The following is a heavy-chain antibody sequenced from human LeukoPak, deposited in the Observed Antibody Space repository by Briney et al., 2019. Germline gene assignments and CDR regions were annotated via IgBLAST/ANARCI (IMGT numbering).Heavy chain of an antibody. CDR2: ISSSSSCI. CDR3: ARDYYDSSGYDY. D-gene: IGHD3-22*01. J-gene: IGHJ4*02. V-gene: IGHV3-21*01. Sequence: PGGSLRLSCAASGFTFSSYSMNWVRQAPGKGLEWVSSISSSSSCIYYADSVKGRFTISRDNAKNSLYLQMNSLRAEDTAVYYCARDYYDSSGYDYWGQGTLVTVSS. CDR1: GFTFSSYS.